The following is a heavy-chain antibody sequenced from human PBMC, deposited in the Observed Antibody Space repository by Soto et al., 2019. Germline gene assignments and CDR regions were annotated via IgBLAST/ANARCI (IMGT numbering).Heavy chain of an antibody. J-gene: IGHJ6*02. Sequence: QVQLVQSGAAVKKPGSSVKVSCKASGGTFSSYAISWVRQAPGQGLEWMGGIIPIFGTANYAQKFQGRVTITADESTSTAYMELSSLRSEDTAVYYCARHNYDFWSGYLNPSVYGMDVWGQGTTVTVSS. CDR1: GGTFSSYA. V-gene: IGHV1-69*12. CDR3: ARHNYDFWSGYLNPSVYGMDV. CDR2: IIPIFGTA. D-gene: IGHD3-3*01.